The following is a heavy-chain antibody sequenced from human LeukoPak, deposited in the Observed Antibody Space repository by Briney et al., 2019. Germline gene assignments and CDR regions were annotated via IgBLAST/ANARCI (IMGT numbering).Heavy chain of an antibody. Sequence: GGSLRLSCAASGFTVSSNYVSWVRQAPGKGLEWVSAIYSGGTTDYADSVKGRFTISRDNSKNTLYLQMNILRVEDTAVYYCARTPTDSSGWLFFDYWGQGTMVTVSS. V-gene: IGHV3-66*01. J-gene: IGHJ4*02. D-gene: IGHD6-19*01. CDR2: IYSGGTT. CDR1: GFTVSSNY. CDR3: ARTPTDSSGWLFFDY.